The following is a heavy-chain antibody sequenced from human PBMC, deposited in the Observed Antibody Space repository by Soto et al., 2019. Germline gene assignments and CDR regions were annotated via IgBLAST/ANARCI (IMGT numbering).Heavy chain of an antibody. CDR3: ARGRYGSGSYLWYFDY. J-gene: IGHJ4*02. V-gene: IGHV4-34*01. CDR2: INHSGST. Sequence: QVQLQQWGAGLLKPSETLSLTCAVYGGSFSGYYWSWIRQPPGKGLEWIGEINHSGSTNYNPSLKSRVTISVDPSKNPFSLKLSSVTGADTAVYYCARGRYGSGSYLWYFDYWGQGTLVTVSS. D-gene: IGHD3-10*01. CDR1: GGSFSGYY.